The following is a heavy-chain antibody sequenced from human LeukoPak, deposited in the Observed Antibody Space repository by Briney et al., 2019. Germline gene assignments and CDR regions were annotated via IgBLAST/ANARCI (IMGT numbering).Heavy chain of an antibody. CDR3: TTEGYYYDSSGYYYFDY. J-gene: IGHJ4*02. V-gene: IGHV3-15*01. CDR2: IKSKTDGGTI. Sequence: GGSLRLSSAASGFTFSNAWMSWVRQAPGKGLEWVGRIKSKTDGGTIDYAAPVKGRFTISRDDSKNTLYLQMNSLKTEDTAVYYCTTEGYYYDSSGYYYFDYWGQGTLATVSS. CDR1: GFTFSNAW. D-gene: IGHD3-22*01.